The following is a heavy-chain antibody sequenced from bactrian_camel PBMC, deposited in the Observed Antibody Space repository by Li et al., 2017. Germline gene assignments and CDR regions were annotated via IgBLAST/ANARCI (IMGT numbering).Heavy chain of an antibody. CDR2: IYSAGVTT. D-gene: IGHD2*01. CDR3: ATRGTRDVEYKY. J-gene: IGHJ4*01. CDR1: GYTESTNS. Sequence: HVQLVESGGGSVQAGGSLRLSCTRSGYTESTNSMAWFRQAPGKEREAVAAIYSAGVTTHYADSVKGRFTISRDNARNTLYLQMNSLKTEDTGVYYCATRGTRDVEYKYWGQGTQVTVS. V-gene: IGHV3S54*01.